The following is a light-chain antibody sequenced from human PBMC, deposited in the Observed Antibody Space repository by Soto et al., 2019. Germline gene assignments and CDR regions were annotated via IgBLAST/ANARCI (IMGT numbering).Light chain of an antibody. V-gene: IGKV3-15*01. Sequence: EIVMTQSPGTLSLSPGERATLSCRASQSVSSSNLAWYQQRPGQAPRLLIYGASTRATGIPVRFSSSGSGTEFTLTISSLQSEDFAVYYCQQYNNWWTFGPGTKVDIK. J-gene: IGKJ1*01. CDR2: GAS. CDR3: QQYNNWWT. CDR1: QSVSSSN.